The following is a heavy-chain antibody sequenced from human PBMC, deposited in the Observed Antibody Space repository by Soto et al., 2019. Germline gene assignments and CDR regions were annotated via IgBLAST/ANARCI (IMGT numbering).Heavy chain of an antibody. Sequence: EVQLLESGGALEHPGGSLRLSCAASGFAFSTYAMTWVRQAPGKGLEWVSVISGSGGSSYYGASVKGRFTISRDNSKNALYLQMNGLRAEDTALYYCAKVTKRAAAGRYEYYKYGMDVWGQGTTVTVSS. D-gene: IGHD6-13*01. CDR2: ISGSGGSS. CDR1: GFAFSTYA. V-gene: IGHV3-23*01. CDR3: AKVTKRAAAGRYEYYKYGMDV. J-gene: IGHJ6*02.